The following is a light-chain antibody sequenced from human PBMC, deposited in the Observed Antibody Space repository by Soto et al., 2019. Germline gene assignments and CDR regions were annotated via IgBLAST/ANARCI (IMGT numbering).Light chain of an antibody. CDR1: TGAVTSGHY. CDR2: DAS. J-gene: IGLJ3*02. V-gene: IGLV7-46*01. CDR3: LLSYSGVRV. Sequence: QTVVTQEPSLTVSPGGTVTLTCGSSTGAVTSGHYPYWFQQKPGQAPKTLIYDASNKYSWTPARFSGSLLGGKAALTLSGAQPEDEAEYYYLLSYSGVRVFGGGTKLTVL.